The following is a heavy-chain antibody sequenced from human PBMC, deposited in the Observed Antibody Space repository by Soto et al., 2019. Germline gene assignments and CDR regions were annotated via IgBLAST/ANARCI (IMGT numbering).Heavy chain of an antibody. D-gene: IGHD4-17*01. CDR1: GFTFSSYG. Sequence: QVQLVESGGGVVQPGRSLRLSCAASGFTFSSYGMHWVRQAPGKGLEWVAVISYDGSNKYYADSVKGRFTISRDNSKNTLYLQMNSLRAEDTAVYYCGVATTEGYYYGMDVWGQGTTVTVSS. CDR3: GVATTEGYYYGMDV. V-gene: IGHV3-30*03. J-gene: IGHJ6*02. CDR2: ISYDGSNK.